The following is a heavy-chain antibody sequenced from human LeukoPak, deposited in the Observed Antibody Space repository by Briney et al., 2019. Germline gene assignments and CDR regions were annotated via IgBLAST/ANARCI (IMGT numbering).Heavy chain of an antibody. CDR1: GYSISSGYY. D-gene: IGHD3-22*01. Sequence: SETLSLTCAVSGYSISSGYYWGWIREPPGKGLEWIGSIYHSGSTYYNPSLRSRVTISVDTSKNQFSLKLSSVTAADTAVYYCARETSYYYDRSGYSLFDYWGQGTLVTVSS. CDR3: ARETSYYYDRSGYSLFDY. J-gene: IGHJ4*02. CDR2: IYHSGST. V-gene: IGHV4-38-2*02.